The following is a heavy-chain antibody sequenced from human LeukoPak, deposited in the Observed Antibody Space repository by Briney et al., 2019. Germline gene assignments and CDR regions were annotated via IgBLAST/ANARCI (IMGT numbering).Heavy chain of an antibody. J-gene: IGHJ4*02. CDR1: GYTFTGYY. D-gene: IGHD5-24*01. V-gene: IGHV1-2*02. Sequence: ASVKVSCKASGYTFTGYYMHWVRQAPGQGLEWMGWINPNSGGTNYAQKFQGRVTMTRDTSISTAYMELSRLRSDDTAVYYCARGFFSRDGYNEDFDYWGQGTLVTVSS. CDR3: ARGFFSRDGYNEDFDY. CDR2: INPNSGGT.